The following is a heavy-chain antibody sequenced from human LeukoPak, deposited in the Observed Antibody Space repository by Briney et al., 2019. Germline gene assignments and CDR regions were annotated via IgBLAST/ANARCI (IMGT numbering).Heavy chain of an antibody. Sequence: ASVKVSCKASGYTFTGYYMHWVRQAPGQGLEWMGRINPNSGGTNYAQKFQGRVTMTRDTSTSTVYMELSSLRSEDTAVYYCARVVGAKDAFDIWGQGTMVTVSS. D-gene: IGHD1-26*01. CDR3: ARVVGAKDAFDI. CDR2: INPNSGGT. CDR1: GYTFTGYY. V-gene: IGHV1-2*06. J-gene: IGHJ3*02.